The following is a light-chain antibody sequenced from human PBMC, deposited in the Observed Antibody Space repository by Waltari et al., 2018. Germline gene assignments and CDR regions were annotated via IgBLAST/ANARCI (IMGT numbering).Light chain of an antibody. Sequence: EIVLTQSPGTLSLSPGGRATLSCRASQSVTRDYLAWYQQKPGQAPRLIMFGASTRATGIPDRFSGSGSGTDFTLTISRLEPEDFAVYYCQKYGTSPRTFGQGTKVEIK. CDR1: QSVTRDY. CDR2: GAS. J-gene: IGKJ1*01. CDR3: QKYGTSPRT. V-gene: IGKV3-20*01.